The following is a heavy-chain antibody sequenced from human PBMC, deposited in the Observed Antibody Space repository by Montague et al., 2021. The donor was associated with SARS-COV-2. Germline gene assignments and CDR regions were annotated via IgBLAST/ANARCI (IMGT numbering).Heavy chain of an antibody. Sequence: CAISGDSVSINSVAWSWLRQSPSRGLEWLGRTYYRSKWYSDYAPSVRGRLTVNPDASKNEFSLELNYVTPEDTAVYYCVRYSGWFYFDFWGQGTLVTVSS. CDR2: TYYRSKWYS. D-gene: IGHD6-19*01. CDR1: GDSVSINSVA. J-gene: IGHJ4*02. V-gene: IGHV6-1*01. CDR3: VRYSGWFYFDF.